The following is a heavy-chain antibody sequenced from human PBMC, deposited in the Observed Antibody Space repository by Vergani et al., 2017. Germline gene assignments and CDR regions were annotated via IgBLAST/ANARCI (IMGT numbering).Heavy chain of an antibody. CDR1: GFAFSRYA. Sequence: EVQLLESGGRLVQPGGSLRLSCVASGFAFSRYAMSWVRPAPGKGLEWVSGLTASGSGISYADSVRGRFTISRDNSKNTLFLQMDSLRAEDTAVYYCAKSGWLQHFGAHYFDSWGQGSLVTVSS. CDR3: AKSGWLQHFGAHYFDS. J-gene: IGHJ4*02. D-gene: IGHD5-24*01. CDR2: LTASGSGI. V-gene: IGHV3-23*01.